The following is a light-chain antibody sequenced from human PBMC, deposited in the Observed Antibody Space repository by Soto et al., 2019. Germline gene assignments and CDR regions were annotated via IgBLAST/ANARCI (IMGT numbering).Light chain of an antibody. CDR1: QDISNY. J-gene: IGKJ2*01. CDR2: DAS. CDR3: QQYDNLPPYT. Sequence: DIQMTQSPSSLSASVGDRVTITCRASQDISNYLNWYQQKPGKAPKLLIYDASNLETGVPSRFSGRGSGTDFTFTISSLQPEDIATYYCQQYDNLPPYTFGQGTKLEIK. V-gene: IGKV1-33*01.